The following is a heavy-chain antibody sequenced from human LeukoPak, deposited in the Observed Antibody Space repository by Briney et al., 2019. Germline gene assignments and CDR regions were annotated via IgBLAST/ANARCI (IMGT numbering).Heavy chain of an antibody. CDR1: GFTFSSFA. Sequence: GGTLRLSCAASGFTFSSFAMSWVRQGPGKGLEWVSGISANGGGTYYANSVKGRFTISRDNSKNTLHLQMSSLRAEDAAVYYCAKATKAVVVDNFFDQWGQGTLVTVSS. V-gene: IGHV3-23*01. J-gene: IGHJ4*02. D-gene: IGHD2-15*01. CDR3: AKATKAVVVDNFFDQ. CDR2: ISANGGGT.